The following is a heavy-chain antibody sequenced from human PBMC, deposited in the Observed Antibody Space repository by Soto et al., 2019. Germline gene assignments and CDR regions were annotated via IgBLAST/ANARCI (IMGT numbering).Heavy chain of an antibody. Sequence: QVQLQESGPGLVKPSETLSLTCTVSGGSISSNFWSWIRQPQRKGLEGIGNFYYTGSTNYNASLKSRDTISVDTSKNRFSLKLSSVTAADTAVYYCARLQRTVTAYYYYYDTDVWGQGTTVTVSS. J-gene: IGHJ6*02. CDR2: FYYTGST. D-gene: IGHD2-21*02. V-gene: IGHV4-59*01. CDR3: ARLQRTVTAYYYYYDTDV. CDR1: GGSISSNF.